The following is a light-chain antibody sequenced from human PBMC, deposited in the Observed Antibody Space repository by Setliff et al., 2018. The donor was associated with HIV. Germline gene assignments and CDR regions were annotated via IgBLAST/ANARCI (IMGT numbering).Light chain of an antibody. J-gene: IGLJ1*01. CDR3: SSFTSTTTLV. Sequence: QSVLTQPASVSGSPGQSITISCTGTSSDVGSYNYVSWYQQHPGKAPKLMISEVSNRPSGVSNRFSGSKSDNTASLTISGLQAEDEAGYFCSSFTSTTTLVFGTGTKVTVL. CDR2: EVS. V-gene: IGLV2-14*01. CDR1: SSDVGSYNY.